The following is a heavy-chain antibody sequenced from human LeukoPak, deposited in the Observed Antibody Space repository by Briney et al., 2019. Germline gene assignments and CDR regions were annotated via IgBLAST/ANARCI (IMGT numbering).Heavy chain of an antibody. Sequence: GGSLRLSCAASGFTFSSYSMNWVRQAPGKGLEWVSYISSSTSTIYYADSVKGRFTISRDSAKNSLYLQMNSLRDEDTAVYYCARGQRYYDSSGYSSLDFWGQGTLVTVSS. CDR3: ARGQRYYDSSGYSSLDF. CDR1: GFTFSSYS. V-gene: IGHV3-48*02. J-gene: IGHJ4*02. CDR2: ISSSTSTI. D-gene: IGHD3-22*01.